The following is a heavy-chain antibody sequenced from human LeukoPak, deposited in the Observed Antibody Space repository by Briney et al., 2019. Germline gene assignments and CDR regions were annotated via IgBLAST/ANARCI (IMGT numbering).Heavy chain of an antibody. D-gene: IGHD4-23*01. V-gene: IGHV3-21*01. Sequence: EPGGSLRLSCAASGFTFSSYSMNWVRQAPGKGLEWVSSISSSSSYIYYADSVKGRFTISRDNAKNSLYLQMNSLRAEDTAVYYCAKPTGGNPPAPFDYWGQGTLVTVSS. CDR2: ISSSSSYI. CDR1: GFTFSSYS. J-gene: IGHJ4*02. CDR3: AKPTGGNPPAPFDY.